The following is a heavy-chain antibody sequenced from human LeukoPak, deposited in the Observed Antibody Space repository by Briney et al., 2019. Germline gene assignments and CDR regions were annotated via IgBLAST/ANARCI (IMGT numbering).Heavy chain of an antibody. J-gene: IGHJ3*02. CDR2: ISGSGGST. Sequence: GVSVTLSCAASGFTCSRYDVSWPSHSRGRGLVCVSAISGSGGSTFYTDCVRGMFTISRDKSKNTLSLQVNSVKAWDTFVYYCAKVIVAGYAFDIWGQGTMVTVSS. CDR3: AKVIVAGYAFDI. V-gene: IGHV3-23*01. CDR1: GFTCSRYD. D-gene: IGHD5-12*01.